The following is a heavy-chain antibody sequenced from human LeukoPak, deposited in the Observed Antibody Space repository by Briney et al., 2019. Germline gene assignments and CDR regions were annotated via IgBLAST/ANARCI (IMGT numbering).Heavy chain of an antibody. J-gene: IGHJ4*02. CDR3: VRLAGPIVGSIEY. Sequence: GXSLKISCKGSGYSFTSYWIGWVRPMPGKGLDWMGIIYPGDSDTRYNSAFQGQVTISADMSINTAYLELNSLQASDTAMFYCVRLAGPIVGSIEYWGQGTLVTVSS. CDR1: GYSFTSYW. CDR2: IYPGDSDT. D-gene: IGHD3-3*02. V-gene: IGHV5-51*01.